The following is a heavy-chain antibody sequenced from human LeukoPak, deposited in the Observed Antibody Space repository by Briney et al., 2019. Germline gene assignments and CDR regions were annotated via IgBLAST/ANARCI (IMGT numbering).Heavy chain of an antibody. CDR1: GFTFSSYA. Sequence: GGSLRLSCAASGFTFSSYAMSWVRQAPGKGLEWVSAISGSGGSTYYADSVKGRFTISRDNSKNTLYLQMNSLRAEDTAVYYCAKIKYDFWSGSVETWGQGTLVTVSS. CDR2: ISGSGGST. J-gene: IGHJ4*02. D-gene: IGHD3-3*01. CDR3: AKIKYDFWSGSVET. V-gene: IGHV3-23*01.